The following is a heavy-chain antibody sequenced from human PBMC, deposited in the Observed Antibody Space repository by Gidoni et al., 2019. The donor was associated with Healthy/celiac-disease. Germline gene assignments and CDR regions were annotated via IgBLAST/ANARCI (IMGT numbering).Heavy chain of an antibody. CDR3: ARAAFEYYYDSSGYYFFDY. Sequence: EVQLGESGGGLVQPGGSLRLSCAAAGFTVSSNYMSWVRQAHGKGLEWVSVIYRGCSTYSADSLKGRFTISRDNSKNTLYLQMNSLRAEDTAVYYCARAAFEYYYDSSGYYFFDYWGQGTLVTVSS. CDR2: IYRGCST. V-gene: IGHV3-66*01. CDR1: GFTVSSNY. D-gene: IGHD3-22*01. J-gene: IGHJ4*02.